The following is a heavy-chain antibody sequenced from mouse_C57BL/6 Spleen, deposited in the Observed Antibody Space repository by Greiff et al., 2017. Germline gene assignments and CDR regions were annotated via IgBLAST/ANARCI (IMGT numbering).Heavy chain of an antibody. CDR1: GYTFTSYW. CDR2: IDPSDSYT. Sequence: QVQLQQSGPELVKPGASVKMSCKASGYTFTSYWMHWVKQRPGQGLEWIGEIDPSDSYTNYNQKFKGKSTLTVDKSSSTAYMQLSSLTSEDSAVYYCASSRDYYYGSDYWGQGTTLTVSS. V-gene: IGHV1-69*01. D-gene: IGHD1-1*01. CDR3: ASSRDYYYGSDY. J-gene: IGHJ2*01.